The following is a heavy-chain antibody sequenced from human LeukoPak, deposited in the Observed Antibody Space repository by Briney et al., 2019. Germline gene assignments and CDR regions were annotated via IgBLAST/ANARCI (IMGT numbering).Heavy chain of an antibody. J-gene: IGHJ4*02. V-gene: IGHV3-21*01. D-gene: IGHD6-13*01. CDR2: ISSSSSYI. CDR3: AGRTGIAAEDY. Sequence: PGGSLRLSCAASGFTFNSYSMNWVRQAPGKGLEWVSSISSSSSYIYYADSVKGRFTISRDNAKNSLYLQMNSLRAEDTAVYYCAGRTGIAAEDYWGQGTLVTVSS. CDR1: GFTFNSYS.